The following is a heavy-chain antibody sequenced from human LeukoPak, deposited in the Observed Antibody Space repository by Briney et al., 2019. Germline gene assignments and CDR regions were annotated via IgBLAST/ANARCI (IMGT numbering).Heavy chain of an antibody. CDR2: IYHSGST. CDR1: GGSISSGGYS. D-gene: IGHD4-17*01. J-gene: IGHJ3*02. V-gene: IGHV4-30-2*01. Sequence: SETLSLTCAVSGGSISSGGYSWSWIRQPPGKGLEWIGYIYHSGSTYYNPSLKSRVTISVDRSKNQFSLKLSSVTAADTAVYYCARRGYGDYHAAFDIWGQGTMVTVSS. CDR3: ARRGYGDYHAAFDI.